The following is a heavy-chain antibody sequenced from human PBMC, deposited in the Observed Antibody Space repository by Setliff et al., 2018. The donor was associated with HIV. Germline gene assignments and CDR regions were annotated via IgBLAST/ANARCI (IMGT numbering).Heavy chain of an antibody. CDR1: GGSISNSRYY. CDR2: IYYSGST. Sequence: PSETLSLTCTVSGGSISNSRYYWSWIRQPPGKGLEWIGSIYYSGSTYYNPSLKSRFTISRDNAKNSLYLQMNSLRAEDTAVYYCASDGDYSDGMDVWGQGTTVTVSS. CDR3: ASDGDYSDGMDV. V-gene: IGHV4-39*02. D-gene: IGHD4-17*01. J-gene: IGHJ6*02.